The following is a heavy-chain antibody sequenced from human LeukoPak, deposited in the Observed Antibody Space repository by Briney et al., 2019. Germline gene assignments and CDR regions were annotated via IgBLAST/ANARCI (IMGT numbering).Heavy chain of an antibody. Sequence: GGSLRLSCAASGFTFSNYWMHWVRHAPGKGLVWVSRINSDGSSTSYADSVKGRFTISRDNAKNTLFLQMKSLRAGDTAVYYCARGVSSLNYYFDYWGQGTLVTVSS. D-gene: IGHD1-1*01. CDR2: INSDGSST. V-gene: IGHV3-74*01. CDR1: GFTFSNYW. J-gene: IGHJ4*02. CDR3: ARGVSSLNYYFDY.